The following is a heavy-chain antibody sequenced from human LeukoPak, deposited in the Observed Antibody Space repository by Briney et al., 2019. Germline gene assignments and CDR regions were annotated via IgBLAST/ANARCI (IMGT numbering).Heavy chain of an antibody. D-gene: IGHD3-16*01. Sequence: PSETLSLTCTVSGVSISSYYWSWLRQPPGKGLEWIGDIYYSGYTNYHPSLKSRVTISVDTSKNQFSLKLRSVTAADTAVYYCARETSQKGAHYMDVWGKGTTVTVSS. CDR1: GVSISSYY. J-gene: IGHJ6*03. CDR3: ARETSQKGAHYMDV. V-gene: IGHV4-59*01. CDR2: IYYSGYT.